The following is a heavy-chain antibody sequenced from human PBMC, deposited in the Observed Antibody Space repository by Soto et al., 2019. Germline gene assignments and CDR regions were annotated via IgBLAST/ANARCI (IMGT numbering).Heavy chain of an antibody. CDR2: IKQDGSEK. D-gene: IGHD3-3*01. Sequence: GGSLRLSCAASGFTFSSYWMSWVRQAPGKGLEWVANIKQDGSEKYYVDSVKGRFTISRDNAKNSLYLQMNSLRAEDTAVYYCARAEDFCGGYYTDRYYYGMDVWGQGTTVTVSS. V-gene: IGHV3-7*05. CDR1: GFTFSSYW. J-gene: IGHJ6*02. CDR3: ARAEDFCGGYYTDRYYYGMDV.